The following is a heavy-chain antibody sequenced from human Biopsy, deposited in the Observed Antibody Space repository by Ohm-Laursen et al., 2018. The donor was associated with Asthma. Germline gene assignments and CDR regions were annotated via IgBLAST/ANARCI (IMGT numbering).Heavy chain of an antibody. CDR3: ARAAITGIRGWFDP. CDR1: GGYLTGHY. CDR2: IDQSGYT. J-gene: IGHJ5*02. Sequence: GTLSLTCPVYGGYLTGHYWNWIRQPPGKGLEWIGEIDQSGYTNYNPSLKSRVTISADTSKNQFHLNLSSVTAADTAVYFCARAAITGIRGWFDPWGQGTQVTVFS. V-gene: IGHV4-34*01. D-gene: IGHD1-20*01.